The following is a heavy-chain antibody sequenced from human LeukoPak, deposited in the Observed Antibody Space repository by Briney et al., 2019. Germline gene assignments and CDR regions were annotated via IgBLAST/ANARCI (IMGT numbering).Heavy chain of an antibody. D-gene: IGHD3-22*01. Sequence: ASVKVSCKASGYTFTGYYMHWVRQAPGQGLEWMGWTNPNSGGTNYAQKFQGRVTMTRDTSTSTAYMELSRLRSDDTAVYYCARGGYYYDSSGHSDYWGQGTLVTVSS. CDR3: ARGGYYYDSSGHSDY. CDR2: TNPNSGGT. CDR1: GYTFTGYY. J-gene: IGHJ4*02. V-gene: IGHV1-2*02.